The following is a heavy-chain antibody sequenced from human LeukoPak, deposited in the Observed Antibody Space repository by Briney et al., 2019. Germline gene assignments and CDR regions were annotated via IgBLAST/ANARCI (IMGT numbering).Heavy chain of an antibody. CDR3: AGDSGYFDAFDI. D-gene: IGHD5-12*01. CDR2: IDHSGNP. V-gene: IGHV4-34*01. Sequence: SSETLSLTCVVYGGSFSDYYWSWIRQTPGKGLEWIGEIDHSGNPYYNPSLKSRVNIFADTSKNQFSLKLTSVTAAETAVYYCAGDSGYFDAFDIWGQGTMVTVSP. CDR1: GGSFSDYY. J-gene: IGHJ3*02.